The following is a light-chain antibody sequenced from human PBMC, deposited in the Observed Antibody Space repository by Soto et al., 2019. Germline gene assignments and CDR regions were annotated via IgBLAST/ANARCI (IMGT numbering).Light chain of an antibody. J-gene: IGLJ1*01. CDR3: QVWDSSSDPYV. CDR1: NIGSKS. CDR2: YDS. Sequence: SYELTQQPSVSVAPGKKARINCGGNNIGSKSVHWYQQKPGQAPVLVIYYDSDRPSGIPERFSGSNSGNTATLTISRVEAGDEADYFCQVWDSSSDPYVFGTGTKLTVL. V-gene: IGLV3-21*04.